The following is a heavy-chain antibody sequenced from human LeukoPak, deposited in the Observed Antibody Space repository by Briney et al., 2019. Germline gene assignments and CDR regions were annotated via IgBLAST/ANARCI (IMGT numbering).Heavy chain of an antibody. J-gene: IGHJ4*02. CDR2: ISSSGSTI. D-gene: IGHD2-15*01. Sequence: QPGGSLRLSCAASGLTFSSYEMNWVRQAPGKGLEWVSYISSSGSTIYYADSVKGRFTISRDNAKNSLYLQMNSLRAEDTAVYYCASQGGEYCSGGSCYLFDYWGQGTLVTVSS. CDR1: GLTFSSYE. CDR3: ASQGGEYCSGGSCYLFDY. V-gene: IGHV3-48*03.